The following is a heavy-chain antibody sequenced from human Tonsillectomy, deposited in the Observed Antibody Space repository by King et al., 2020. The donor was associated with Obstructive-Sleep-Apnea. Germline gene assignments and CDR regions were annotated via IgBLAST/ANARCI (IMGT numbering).Heavy chain of an antibody. CDR3: ARHQSAAYYFDSSGYPRPIDR. CDR2: IYVTAGT. J-gene: IGHJ5*02. D-gene: IGHD3-22*01. V-gene: IGHV4-59*01. CDR1: GDSINTYY. Sequence: VQLQESGPGLVKPSETLSLTCTVSGDSINTYYWSWLRQSPEKGLEWIGYIYVTAGTIYKPSLKSRVTIYADASRNQFSLTLTSVTAADTAVYYCARHQSAAYYFDSSGYPRPIDRWGQGALVTVSS.